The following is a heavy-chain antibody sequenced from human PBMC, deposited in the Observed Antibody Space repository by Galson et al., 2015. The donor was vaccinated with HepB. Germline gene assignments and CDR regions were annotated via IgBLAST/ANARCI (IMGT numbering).Heavy chain of an antibody. Sequence: SLRLSCAASGFTFSSYAMHWVRQAPGKGLEWVAVISYDGSSKYYADSVKGRFTISRDNSKNTLYLQMNSLRAEDTAVYYCARAKRRELLWCGGGMDVWGQGTTVTVSS. CDR2: ISYDGSSK. V-gene: IGHV3-30-3*01. D-gene: IGHD3-10*01. CDR1: GFTFSSYA. CDR3: ARAKRRELLWCGGGMDV. J-gene: IGHJ6*02.